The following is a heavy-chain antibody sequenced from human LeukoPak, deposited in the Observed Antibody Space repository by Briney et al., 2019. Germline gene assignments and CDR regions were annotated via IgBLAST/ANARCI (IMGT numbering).Heavy chain of an antibody. J-gene: IGHJ4*02. CDR2: ISSSSSYI. CDR1: GFTFSSYS. D-gene: IGHD2-15*01. CDR3: ARGSVVVAGPFDY. Sequence: PGGSLRLSCAASGFTFSSYSMNWVRQAPGKGLEWVSSISSSSSYIYYADSVKGRFTISRDNAKNSLYLQMNSLRAEDTAVYYCARGSVVVAGPFDYWGQGTLVPVSS. V-gene: IGHV3-21*01.